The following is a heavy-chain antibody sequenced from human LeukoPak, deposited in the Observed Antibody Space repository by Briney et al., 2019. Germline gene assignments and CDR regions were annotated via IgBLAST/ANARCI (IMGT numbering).Heavy chain of an antibody. D-gene: IGHD6-19*01. J-gene: IGHJ6*03. Sequence: SQTMSLTCTVSGGSISSSSYYWGWLRHPPGKGWEWSGSIYYSGSTYYNPSLKSRVTISVDTSKNQFSLKLSSVTAADTAVYYWARHNQCLGDYDCYMDFWGKGTPVSVSS. CDR1: GGSISSSSYY. CDR2: IYYSGST. V-gene: IGHV4-39*01. CDR3: ARHNQCLGDYDCYMDF.